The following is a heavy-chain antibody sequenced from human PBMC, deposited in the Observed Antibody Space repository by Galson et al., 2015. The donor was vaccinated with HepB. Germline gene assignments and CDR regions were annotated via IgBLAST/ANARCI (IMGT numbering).Heavy chain of an antibody. D-gene: IGHD3-9*01. CDR1: GFTFSSYR. V-gene: IGHV3-7*03. J-gene: IGHJ4*02. Sequence: SLRLSCAASGFTFSSYRMSWVRQAPGKGLEWVANIKQDGSEKYYVDSVKGRFTISRDNAKNSLYLQMNSLRAEDTAVYYCARAMSYFDILDYWGQGTLVTVSS. CDR3: ARAMSYFDILDY. CDR2: IKQDGSEK.